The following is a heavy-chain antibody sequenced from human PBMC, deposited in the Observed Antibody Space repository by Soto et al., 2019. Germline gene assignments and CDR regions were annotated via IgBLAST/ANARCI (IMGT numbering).Heavy chain of an antibody. CDR1: GGAISSYS. Sequence: WGTRSLTCTVSGGAISSYSGSCILQPTGKGGGGVERIYTSGSTYYNPSLKSRVTIAVDTSKNQFSLKLSSVTAADTAVYYGARDEWDYYESSGYYYYYYGMDVWGQGTAVTVSS. CDR2: IYTSGST. CDR3: ARDEWDYYESSGYYYYYYGMDV. D-gene: IGHD3-22*01. J-gene: IGHJ6*02. V-gene: IGHV4-4*07.